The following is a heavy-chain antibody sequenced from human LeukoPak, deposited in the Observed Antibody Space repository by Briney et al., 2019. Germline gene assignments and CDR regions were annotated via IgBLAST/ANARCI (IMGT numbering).Heavy chain of an antibody. CDR1: GGSFSGYY. CDR2: INHSGST. CDR3: ARGDPYYYDSSGYSSQYFQH. D-gene: IGHD3-22*01. Sequence: PSETLSLTCAVYGGSFSGYYWSWIRQPPGKGLEWIGEINHSGSTNYNPSLKSRVTISVDTSKNQFSLKLSSVTAADTAVYYCARGDPYYYDSSGYSSQYFQHWGQGTLVTVSS. J-gene: IGHJ1*01. V-gene: IGHV4-34*01.